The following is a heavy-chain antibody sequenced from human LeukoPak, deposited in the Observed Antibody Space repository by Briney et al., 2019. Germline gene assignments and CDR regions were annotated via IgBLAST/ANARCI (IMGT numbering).Heavy chain of an antibody. V-gene: IGHV1-2*02. CDR1: GYIFSAYY. J-gene: IGHJ5*02. CDR2: INPKTGDA. CDR3: ARPGNWWFDP. Sequence: GASVKVSCKASGYIFSAYYMHWVRPAPGQGLEWMGWINPKTGDATYAQKFQGRVTMTRDTSISTAYMEVSRLTSDDTAVYYCARPGNWWFDPWGQGTLVTVSS. D-gene: IGHD3-10*01.